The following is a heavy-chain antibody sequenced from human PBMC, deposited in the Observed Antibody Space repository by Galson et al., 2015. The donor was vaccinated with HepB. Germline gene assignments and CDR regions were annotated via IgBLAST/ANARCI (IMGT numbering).Heavy chain of an antibody. CDR2: ISGSGGST. V-gene: IGHV3-23*01. CDR3: AKESITLPYYYMDV. D-gene: IGHD3-10*01. CDR1: GFTFSSNG. Sequence: SLRLSCAGSGFTFSSNGMSWVRQAPGKGLEWVSGISGSGGSTYYADPVKGRFTISRDNSKSTLYLQMNSLKAEDTAVYYCAKESITLPYYYMDVWGKGTTVTVSS. J-gene: IGHJ6*03.